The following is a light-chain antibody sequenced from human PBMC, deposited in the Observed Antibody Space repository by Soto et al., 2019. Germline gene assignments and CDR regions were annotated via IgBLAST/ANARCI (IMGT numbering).Light chain of an antibody. Sequence: QSALTQPPSASGSPGQSVTISCTGTSSDVGGYNYVSWYQQHPGKAPKLMIYEVSKRPSGVPDRFSGSKSGNTASLTVSGLQAEDEADYYCSSYAGSNYYVFGTGTKRTVL. V-gene: IGLV2-8*01. J-gene: IGLJ1*01. CDR3: SSYAGSNYYV. CDR1: SSDVGGYNY. CDR2: EVS.